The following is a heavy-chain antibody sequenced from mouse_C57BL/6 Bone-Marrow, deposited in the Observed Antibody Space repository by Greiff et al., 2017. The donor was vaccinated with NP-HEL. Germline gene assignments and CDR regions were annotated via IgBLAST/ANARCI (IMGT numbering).Heavy chain of an antibody. V-gene: IGHV14-3*01. J-gene: IGHJ2*01. Sequence: VQLKESVAELVRPGASVKLSCTASGFTIKNTYMHWVKQRPEQGLEWIGRIDPANGNTKYAPKFQGKATITADTSSNTAYLQLSSLTSEDTAIYYCARSEVNWDYFDYWGQGTTLTVSS. D-gene: IGHD4-1*01. CDR2: IDPANGNT. CDR1: GFTIKNTY. CDR3: ARSEVNWDYFDY.